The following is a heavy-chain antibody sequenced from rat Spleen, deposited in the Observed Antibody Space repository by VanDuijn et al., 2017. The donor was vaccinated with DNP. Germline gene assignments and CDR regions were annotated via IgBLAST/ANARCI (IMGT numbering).Heavy chain of an antibody. CDR1: GFSLTDYS. CDR2: IWSGGST. D-gene: IGHD1-4*01. J-gene: IGHJ2*01. Sequence: QVQLTESGPGLVQPSETLSLTCTVSGFSLTDYSVFWVRQSSGKGLEWIAAIWSGGSTDYNSALKSRLSISRDTAKGQVLLKMNSLQTEDTAMYFCARSNGYNYVDWSQGVMVTVSS. V-gene: IGHV2-15*01. CDR3: ARSNGYNYVD.